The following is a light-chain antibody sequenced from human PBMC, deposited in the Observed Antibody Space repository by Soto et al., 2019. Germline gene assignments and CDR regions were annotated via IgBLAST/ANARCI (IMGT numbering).Light chain of an antibody. Sequence: QLVLTQAPSASASLGASVTLTCTLSSGHSSFAIAWHQQQPEKGPRYLMKVNTDGSHNRGDGIPDRFSGSSSGLERYLTISSLQSEDEADYYCQTWGTAIVFGGGTKLTV. V-gene: IGLV4-69*01. J-gene: IGLJ2*01. CDR1: SGHSSFA. CDR2: VNTDGSH. CDR3: QTWGTAIV.